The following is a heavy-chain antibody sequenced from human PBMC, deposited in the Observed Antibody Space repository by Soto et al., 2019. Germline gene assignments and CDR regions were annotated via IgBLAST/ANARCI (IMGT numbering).Heavy chain of an antibody. CDR1: GFSFSSYA. CDR3: AKGSIEYSASVDN. D-gene: IGHD5-12*01. J-gene: IGHJ4*02. V-gene: IGHV3-23*01. Sequence: DVQLLESGGGLVQPGGSLRLSCAASGFSFSSYAMVWVRQAPGKGLEWVAVISARGGSSYFADSVKGQFTLSRDNSKNVLSLEINSLRAEETAIYFCAKGSIEYSASVDNWGQGTLVVVSS. CDR2: ISARGGSS.